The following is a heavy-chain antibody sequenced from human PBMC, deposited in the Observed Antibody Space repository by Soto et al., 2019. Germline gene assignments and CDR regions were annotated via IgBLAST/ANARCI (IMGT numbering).Heavy chain of an antibody. D-gene: IGHD1-26*01. V-gene: IGHV4-59*12. Sequence: PSETLSLTCTVSGGSIRDYYWSWIRQPPGKGLEWIGYINYSGSTNYNPSLKSRVTISVDTSKNQFSLKLSSVTAADTAVYYCARGLGYYTAWGQGTLVTVSS. CDR1: GGSIRDYY. CDR2: INYSGST. CDR3: ARGLGYYTA. J-gene: IGHJ4*02.